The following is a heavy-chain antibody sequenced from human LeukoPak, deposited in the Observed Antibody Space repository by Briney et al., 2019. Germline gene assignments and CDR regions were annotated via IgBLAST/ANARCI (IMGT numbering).Heavy chain of an antibody. CDR3: AAGLRVAWTNTPQREFDY. CDR2: IVVGSGNT. Sequence: VASVKVSCKASGFTFTSSAMQWVRQARGQRLEWIGWIVVGSGNTNYEQKFQERVTITRDMSTSTAYMELTSLRSEDTAVYYCAAGLRVAWTNTPQREFDYWGQGTLVTVSS. D-gene: IGHD2/OR15-2a*01. CDR1: GFTFTSSA. V-gene: IGHV1-58*02. J-gene: IGHJ4*02.